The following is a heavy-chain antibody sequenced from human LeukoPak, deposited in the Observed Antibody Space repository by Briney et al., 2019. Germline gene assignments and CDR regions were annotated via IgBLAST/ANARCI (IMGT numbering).Heavy chain of an antibody. CDR3: AREVFGVVIIDPYFDY. Sequence: ASVKVSCKASGYTFTGYYMHWVRQAPGQGLEWMGWINPNSGGTNYAQKFQGRVTMTRDTSISTAYMELGRLRYDNTAVYYCAREVFGVVIIDPYFDYWGQGTLVTVSS. J-gene: IGHJ4*02. CDR2: INPNSGGT. D-gene: IGHD3-3*01. V-gene: IGHV1-2*02. CDR1: GYTFTGYY.